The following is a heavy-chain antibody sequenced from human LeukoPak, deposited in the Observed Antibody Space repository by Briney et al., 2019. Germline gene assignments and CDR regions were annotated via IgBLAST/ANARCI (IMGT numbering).Heavy chain of an antibody. CDR1: GSGFIFSNYG. CDR2: ISGSGGST. CDR3: AKTPLAVAPGDFFDY. V-gene: IGHV3-23*01. Sequence: PGGSLRLSCAASGSGFIFSNYGMRWVRQAPGKGLEWVSAISGSGGSTYYADSVKGRFTISRDNSKNTLYLQMNSLRADDTAVYYCAKTPLAVAPGDFFDYWGQGTLVTVSS. J-gene: IGHJ4*02. D-gene: IGHD6-19*01.